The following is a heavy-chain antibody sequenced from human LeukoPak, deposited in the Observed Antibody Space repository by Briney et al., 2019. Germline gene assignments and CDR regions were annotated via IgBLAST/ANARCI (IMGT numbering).Heavy chain of an antibody. D-gene: IGHD1-26*01. Sequence: SETLSLTCAVYGGSFSGYYWSWIRQPPGKGLEWIGEINHSGSTNYNPSLKSRVTISVDTSKNQFSLKLSSVTAADTAVYYCATLRIVGATYFDYWGQGTLVTVSS. CDR3: ATLRIVGATYFDY. J-gene: IGHJ4*02. CDR2: INHSGST. V-gene: IGHV4-34*01. CDR1: GGSFSGYY.